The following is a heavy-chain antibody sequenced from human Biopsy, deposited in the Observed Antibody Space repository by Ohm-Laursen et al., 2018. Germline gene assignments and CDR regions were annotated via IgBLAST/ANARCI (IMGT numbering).Heavy chain of an antibody. CDR1: GYTFTGQY. Sequence: ASVKVSCKASGYTFTGQYLHWVRQVPGQGLEWMGWINPHSGTTKFAQDFQGRVTMTRDTSITTAYMELRRLRSDDTAVYYCAKGQDLRGGAEYFQHWGQGALVAASS. CDR2: INPHSGTT. CDR3: AKGQDLRGGAEYFQH. V-gene: IGHV1-2*02. D-gene: IGHD2-15*01. J-gene: IGHJ1*01.